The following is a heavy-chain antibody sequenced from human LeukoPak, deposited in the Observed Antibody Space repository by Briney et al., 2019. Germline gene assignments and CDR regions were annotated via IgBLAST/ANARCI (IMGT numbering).Heavy chain of an antibody. CDR2: ISGSSSTI. Sequence: GGSLRLSCAASGFTFSSYSMNWVRQAPGKGLEWGSYISGSSSTIYYADSVKGRFTISRDNGKNTLYLQMNSLRAEDTAVYYCARDRRGPWGQGTLVTVSS. CDR3: ARDRRGP. D-gene: IGHD3-10*01. V-gene: IGHV3-48*01. CDR1: GFTFSSYS. J-gene: IGHJ5*02.